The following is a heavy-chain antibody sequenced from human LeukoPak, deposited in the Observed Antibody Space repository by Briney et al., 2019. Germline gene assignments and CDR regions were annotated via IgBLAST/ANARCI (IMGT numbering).Heavy chain of an antibody. V-gene: IGHV5-51*01. D-gene: IGHD3-22*01. J-gene: IGHJ4*02. Sequence: GESLKISFKGSGYSFTRYWIGWGRQMPGKGVGWMGIIYPGDSDTRYSPSFQGPVTISAAKSISTAYLQWSSLKASDTAMYYCARRISYYYDSSGYYFDYWGQGTLVTVSS. CDR3: ARRISYYYDSSGYYFDY. CDR1: GYSFTRYW. CDR2: IYPGDSDT.